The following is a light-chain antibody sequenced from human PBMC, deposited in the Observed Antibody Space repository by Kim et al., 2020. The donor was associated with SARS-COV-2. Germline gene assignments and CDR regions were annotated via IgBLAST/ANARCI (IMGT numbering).Light chain of an antibody. J-gene: IGKJ1*01. Sequence: PGESVTLSCSASQGGSCVSLAWYQQKPGQAPRLLIYGASFRAIGIPDRFSGSGSGTDFTLTISRLEPEDFAVYYCQHYVDSVTWTFGQGTKVDIK. CDR2: GAS. CDR1: QGGSCVS. CDR3: QHYVDSVTWT. V-gene: IGKV3-20*01.